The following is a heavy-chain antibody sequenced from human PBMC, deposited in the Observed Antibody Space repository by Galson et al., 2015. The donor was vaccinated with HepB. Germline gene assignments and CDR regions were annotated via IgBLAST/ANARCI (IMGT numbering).Heavy chain of an antibody. D-gene: IGHD1-26*01. Sequence: SVKVSCKVSGDTLSDLSIHWVRQAPGKGLEWMGGFTPENDETVYAQKFEGRVTMTEDTSTDTAYMELSSLRPEDTAVYYCATDGGSSLGDVFDIWGQGTMVTVSS. V-gene: IGHV1-24*01. J-gene: IGHJ3*02. CDR1: GDTLSDLS. CDR3: ATDGGSSLGDVFDI. CDR2: FTPENDET.